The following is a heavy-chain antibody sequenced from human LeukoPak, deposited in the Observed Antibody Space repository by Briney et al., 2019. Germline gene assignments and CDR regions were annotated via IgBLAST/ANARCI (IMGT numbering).Heavy chain of an antibody. CDR3: ARLHCCSSTSCPSIDY. CDR2: INPNSGGT. CDR1: GYTFTGYY. D-gene: IGHD2-2*01. J-gene: IGHJ4*02. V-gene: IGHV1-2*02. Sequence: ASVKVSCKASGYTFTGYYMHWVRQAPGQGLEWMGWINPNSGGTNYAQKFQGRVTMTRDTSISTAYMELSRLRSDDTAVYYCARLHCCSSTSCPSIDYWGQGTLVTVSS.